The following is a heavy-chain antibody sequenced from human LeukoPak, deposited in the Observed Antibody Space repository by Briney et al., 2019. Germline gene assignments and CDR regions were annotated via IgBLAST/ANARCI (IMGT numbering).Heavy chain of an antibody. CDR1: GYTFTSYG. CDR3: ARGGDLTSYDILTGTHNWFDP. Sequence: GASVKVSCKASGYTFTSYGISWVRQAPGQGLEWMGWISAYNGNTNYAQKLQGRVTMTTDTSTSTAYMELRSLRSDDTAVYYCARGGDLTSYDILTGTHNWFDPWGQGTLVTVSS. CDR2: ISAYNGNT. J-gene: IGHJ5*02. V-gene: IGHV1-18*01. D-gene: IGHD3-9*01.